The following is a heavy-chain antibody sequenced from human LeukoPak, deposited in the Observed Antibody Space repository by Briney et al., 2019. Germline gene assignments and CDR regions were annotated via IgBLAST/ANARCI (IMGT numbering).Heavy chain of an antibody. CDR2: INHSGST. Sequence: SETLSLTCAVYGGSFSGYYWSWIRQPPGEGLEWIGEINHSGSTNYNPSLKSRVTISVDTSKNQFSLKLSSVTAADTAVYYCARGTARPLPTYYYDSSGYYYFDYWGQGTLVTVSS. CDR3: ARGTARPLPTYYYDSSGYYYFDY. D-gene: IGHD3-22*01. J-gene: IGHJ4*02. V-gene: IGHV4-34*01. CDR1: GGSFSGYY.